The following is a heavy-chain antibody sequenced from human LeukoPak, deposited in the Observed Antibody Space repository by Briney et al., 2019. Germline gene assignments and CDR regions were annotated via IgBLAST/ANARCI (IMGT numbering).Heavy chain of an antibody. CDR2: ISYDGSNK. D-gene: IGHD5-12*01. Sequence: PGGSLRLSCAASGFTFSSYAMHWVRQAPGKGLEWVAVISYDGSNKYYADSVKGRFTISRDNAKNSLYLQMNSLRAEDTAVYYCARDAGGYVPLDYWGQGTLVTVSS. CDR1: GFTFSSYA. CDR3: ARDAGGYVPLDY. J-gene: IGHJ4*02. V-gene: IGHV3-30*04.